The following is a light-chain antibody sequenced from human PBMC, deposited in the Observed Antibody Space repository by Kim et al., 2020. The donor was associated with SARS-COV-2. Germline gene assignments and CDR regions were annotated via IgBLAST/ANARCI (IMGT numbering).Light chain of an antibody. J-gene: IGLJ2*01. Sequence: SSELTQPPSVSVSPGQTASITCSGDKLGEKYACWYQQKPGQSPVLVIYQDTKRPSGIPERFSGSNSGNTATLTISGTQAMDEADYYCQTWDSITVVFGGGTQLTV. CDR1: KLGEKY. V-gene: IGLV3-1*01. CDR2: QDT. CDR3: QTWDSITVV.